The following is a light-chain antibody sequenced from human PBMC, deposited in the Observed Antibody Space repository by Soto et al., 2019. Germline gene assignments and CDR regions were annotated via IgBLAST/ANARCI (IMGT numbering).Light chain of an antibody. CDR2: AAS. CDR1: QDINNY. CDR3: QQYHSYPIT. V-gene: IGKV1-16*02. Sequence: DIQMTQSPSSLSASVGDRVTITCRASQDINNYVAWFQQKTGKAPKSLIYAASSLQSGVPSKFSGSGYGTDFTLTISSLRPEDFATYYCQQYHSYPITFGQGTRLEIK. J-gene: IGKJ5*01.